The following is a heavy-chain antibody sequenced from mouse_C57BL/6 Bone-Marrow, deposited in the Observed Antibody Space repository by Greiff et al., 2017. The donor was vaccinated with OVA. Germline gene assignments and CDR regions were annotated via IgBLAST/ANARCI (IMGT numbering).Heavy chain of an antibody. J-gene: IGHJ4*01. CDR2: IDPETGGT. Sequence: QVHVKQSGAELVRPGASVTLSCKASGYTFTDYEMHWVKQTPVHGLEWIGAIDPETGGTAYNQKFKGKAILTADKSSSTAYMELRSLTSEDSAVYYCTRRYYAMDYWGQGTSVTVSS. CDR1: GYTFTDYE. V-gene: IGHV1-15*01. CDR3: TRRYYAMDY.